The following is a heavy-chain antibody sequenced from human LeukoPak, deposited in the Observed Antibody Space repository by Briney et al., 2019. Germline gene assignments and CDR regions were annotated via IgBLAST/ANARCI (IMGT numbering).Heavy chain of an antibody. CDR2: ISGSGGST. J-gene: IGHJ6*03. CDR1: GFTFSSYA. V-gene: IGHV3-23*01. Sequence: GGSLRLSCAASGFTFSSYAMSWVRQAPGKGLEWVSAISGSGGSTYYADSVKGRFTISRDNSKNTLYLQMNSLRAEDTAVYYCAKDTSGPYYYYYMDVWGKGTTVTVSS. D-gene: IGHD2/OR15-2a*01. CDR3: AKDTSGPYYYYYMDV.